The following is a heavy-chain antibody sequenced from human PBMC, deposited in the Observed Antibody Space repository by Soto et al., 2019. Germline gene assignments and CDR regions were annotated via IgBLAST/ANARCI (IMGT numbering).Heavy chain of an antibody. D-gene: IGHD3-9*01. J-gene: IGHJ5*02. CDR2: IYYIGST. V-gene: IGHV4-39*01. CDR1: GGSISSSNYY. Sequence: QLQLQESGPGLVKTSETLSLTCTVSGGSISSSNYYWGWIRQPPGKGLEWIGRIYYIGSTYSNPSLQSLITMSVDTSKNQFSLKLRSVTAADTAVYYCARLGILTGYPREFDTWGQGTLGAVSS. CDR3: ARLGILTGYPREFDT.